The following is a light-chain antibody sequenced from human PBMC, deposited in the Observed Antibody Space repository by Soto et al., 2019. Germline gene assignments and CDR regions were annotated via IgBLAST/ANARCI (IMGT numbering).Light chain of an antibody. V-gene: IGKV1-8*01. CDR3: QHYNSYAEA. CDR1: QGISSY. CDR2: AAS. J-gene: IGKJ1*01. Sequence: AIRMTQSPSSFSASTGDRVTITCRASQGISSYLAWYQQKPGXAPKLLIYAASTLQSGVPSRFSGIASGTELNLTISSLQPDDFATYYCQHYNSYAEAFGKGTKVDIK.